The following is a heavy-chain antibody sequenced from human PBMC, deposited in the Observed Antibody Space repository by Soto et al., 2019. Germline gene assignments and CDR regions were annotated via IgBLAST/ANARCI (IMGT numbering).Heavy chain of an antibody. CDR1: GFNFANYA. D-gene: IGHD6-19*01. CDR3: GRDPEGAQGLAFDA. Sequence: EVQLLESGGGLVQPGGSLRLSCAASGFNFANYAMAWVRQAPGKGPEWVSVIKSRGATTWYLGSVGGRFTISRDDTENTVYLQMNSLRAEDTATYYCGRDPEGAQGLAFDAWGEGTLVTVSS. V-gene: IGHV3-23*01. J-gene: IGHJ4*02. CDR2: IKSRGATT.